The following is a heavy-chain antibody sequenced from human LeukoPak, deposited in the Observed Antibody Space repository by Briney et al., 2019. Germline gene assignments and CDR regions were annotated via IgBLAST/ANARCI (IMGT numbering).Heavy chain of an antibody. D-gene: IGHD3-22*01. CDR3: ARDTEPYYYDSSGLGAFDI. V-gene: IGHV3-53*01. CDR2: IYSAGST. J-gene: IGHJ3*02. Sequence: GGSLRLSCAASGFTVSTNYTNGVRQAPGKGLEWVSVIYSAGSTYYADSVRGRFTISRDNSKNTLYLQMNSLRAEDTVVYYCARDTEPYYYDSSGLGAFDIWGQGTMVTVSS. CDR1: GFTVSTNY.